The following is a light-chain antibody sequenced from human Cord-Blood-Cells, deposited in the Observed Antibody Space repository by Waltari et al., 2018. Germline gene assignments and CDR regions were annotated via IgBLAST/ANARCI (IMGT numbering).Light chain of an antibody. CDR3: QAWDSSTYV. V-gene: IGLV3-1*01. CDR2: QYS. J-gene: IGLJ1*01. CDR1: KLGDKY. Sequence: SYELTQPPSVSAYPVQTASITCSGDKLGDKYACWYQQKPGQSPVLVIYQYSKRTSGIARRFSGSNSVNTAAPTISGTKARDEADYYCQAWDSSTYVFGTGTKVTGL.